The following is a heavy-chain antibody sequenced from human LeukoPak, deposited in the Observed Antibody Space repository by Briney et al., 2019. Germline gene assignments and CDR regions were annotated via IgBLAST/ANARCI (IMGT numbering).Heavy chain of an antibody. CDR2: IYYSGST. J-gene: IGHJ6*03. CDR3: ARESSGYDWDYYYYMDV. Sequence: SETLSLTCTVSGGSISSSSYYWGWIRQPPGKGLEWIGSIYYSGSTYYNPSLKSRVTISVDTSKNQFSPKLSSVTAADTAVYYCARESSGYDWDYYYYMDVWGKGTTVTVSS. CDR1: GGSISSSSYY. V-gene: IGHV4-39*07. D-gene: IGHD5-12*01.